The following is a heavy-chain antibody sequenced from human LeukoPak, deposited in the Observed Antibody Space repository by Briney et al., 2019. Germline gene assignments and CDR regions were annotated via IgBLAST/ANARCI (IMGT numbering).Heavy chain of an antibody. Sequence: GGSLRLSCAASGFTFSNYDMNWVRQAPGKGLEWVSYISSSSTTLYYADSVKGRFTISRDNAKNSLYLQMNSLRAEDTAVYYCARELSYSSAGWFDPWGQGTLVTVSS. CDR3: ARELSYSSAGWFDP. CDR1: GFTFSNYD. CDR2: ISSSSTTL. D-gene: IGHD6-19*01. J-gene: IGHJ5*02. V-gene: IGHV3-48*04.